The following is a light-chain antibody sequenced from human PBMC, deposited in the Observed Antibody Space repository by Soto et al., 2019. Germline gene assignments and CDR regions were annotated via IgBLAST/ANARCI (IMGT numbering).Light chain of an antibody. Sequence: DIQMTQSPSPLSASVGDRVTITCRASQSISSWLAWYQQKPGKAPKLLIYKASSLESGVPSRFSGSGSGTEFTLTISSLQPDDSATYFCAQDYIFPRTFGQGTKVDI. CDR3: AQDYIFPRT. CDR2: KAS. CDR1: QSISSW. V-gene: IGKV1-5*03. J-gene: IGKJ1*01.